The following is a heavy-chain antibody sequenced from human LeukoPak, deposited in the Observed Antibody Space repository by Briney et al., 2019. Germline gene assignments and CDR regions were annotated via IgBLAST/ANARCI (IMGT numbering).Heavy chain of an antibody. J-gene: IGHJ5*02. Sequence: ASVKVSCKTSGYTFNGNSVNWVRQAPGQGLEWMGYINTNTGNPTYAQGFTGRFVFSLDTSVSTAYLQISSLKAEDTAVYYCARGSVLLWFGEPFGFDPWGQGTLVTVSS. D-gene: IGHD3-10*01. CDR2: INTNTGNP. CDR1: GYTFNGNS. V-gene: IGHV7-4-1*02. CDR3: ARGSVLLWFGEPFGFDP.